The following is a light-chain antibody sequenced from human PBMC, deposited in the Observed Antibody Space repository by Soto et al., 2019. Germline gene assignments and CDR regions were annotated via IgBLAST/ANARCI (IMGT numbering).Light chain of an antibody. Sequence: DIQMTQSPSTLSASVGDRVPITCRASQSISSWLAWYQQKPGKAPKLLIYDVSSLESGVPSRFSGSGSGTEFTLTISSLQPDDSATYYCQQYSTFWTFGQGTKVDIK. J-gene: IGKJ1*01. V-gene: IGKV1-5*01. CDR1: QSISSW. CDR2: DVS. CDR3: QQYSTFWT.